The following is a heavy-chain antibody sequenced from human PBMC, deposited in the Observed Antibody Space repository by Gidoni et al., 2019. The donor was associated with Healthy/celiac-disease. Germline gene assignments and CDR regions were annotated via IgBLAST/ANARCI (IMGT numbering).Heavy chain of an antibody. CDR2: ISGSAGTT. D-gene: IGHD3-22*01. CDR3: AKVAYYYDTSGWENLYF. Sequence: EVQLLESGGGLVQPGGSLRLHCAASGFTFSSYAMNWVRQAPGKGLEWVSIISGSAGTTYYADSVKGRFTISRDNSRNTLYLQMNSLRADDTAVYYCAKVAYYYDTSGWENLYFWGQGTLVTVSS. V-gene: IGHV3-23*01. J-gene: IGHJ4*02. CDR1: GFTFSSYA.